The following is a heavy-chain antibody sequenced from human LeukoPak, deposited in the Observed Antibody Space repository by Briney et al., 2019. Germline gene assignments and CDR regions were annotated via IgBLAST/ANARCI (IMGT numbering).Heavy chain of an antibody. Sequence: ASVKVSCKVSGYTLTELSMHWVRQAPGKGLEWMGGFDPEDGETIYAQKFQGRVTMTQDTSTDTAYMELSSLRSEDTAVYYCATPGFGELSFDYWGQGTLVTVSS. J-gene: IGHJ4*02. D-gene: IGHD3-10*01. CDR1: GYTLTELS. V-gene: IGHV1-24*01. CDR3: ATPGFGELSFDY. CDR2: FDPEDGET.